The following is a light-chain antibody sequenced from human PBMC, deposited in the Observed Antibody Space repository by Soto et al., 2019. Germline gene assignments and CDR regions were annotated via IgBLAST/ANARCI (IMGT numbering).Light chain of an antibody. J-gene: IGKJ1*01. CDR3: QQYNNWPPKT. V-gene: IGKV3-15*01. Sequence: EIVMTQSPATLSVSPGERATLSCRASRSVSSNLAWYQQKPGQAPRLLVYGASTRATGIPARFSGSGSGTEFTLTISSLQSEDFAVYYCQQYNNWPPKTFGQGTKVDIK. CDR1: RSVSSN. CDR2: GAS.